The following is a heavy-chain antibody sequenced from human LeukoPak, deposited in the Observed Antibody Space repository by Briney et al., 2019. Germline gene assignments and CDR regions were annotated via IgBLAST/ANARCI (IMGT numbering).Heavy chain of an antibody. J-gene: IGHJ4*02. V-gene: IGHV3-20*04. Sequence: PGGSLRLSCAASGFMFDDYGMSWVRQAPGKGLEWVSGINWNGGRTGYADPVKGRFTISRDNSKNSLYLQMNSLRTEDTALYYCAKDWGAYYDSSGFYSGDFDYWGQGTLVTVSS. CDR3: AKDWGAYYDSSGFYSGDFDY. D-gene: IGHD3-22*01. CDR1: GFMFDDYG. CDR2: INWNGGRT.